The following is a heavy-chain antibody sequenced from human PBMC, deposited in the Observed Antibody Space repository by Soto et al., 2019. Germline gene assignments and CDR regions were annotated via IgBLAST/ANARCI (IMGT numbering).Heavy chain of an antibody. CDR3: ARHDWNGVDY. Sequence: QLQLQESGPGLVKPSETLSLTCTVSGGSISRSSYYWGWIRQPPWKGLEWIGSIYYSGSTYYNPSLTGRVTISVDTSKNQFSLRLSSVTGADTAVYYCARHDWNGVDYWGQGTLVTVSS. J-gene: IGHJ4*02. CDR1: GGSISRSSYY. D-gene: IGHD1-1*01. CDR2: IYYSGST. V-gene: IGHV4-39*01.